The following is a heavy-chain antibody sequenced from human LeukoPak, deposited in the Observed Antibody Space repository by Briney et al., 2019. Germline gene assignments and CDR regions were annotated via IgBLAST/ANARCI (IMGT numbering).Heavy chain of an antibody. Sequence: PGGSLRLSCAASGFTFSSYAMHWVRQAPGKGLEWVAVISYDGSNKYYADSVKGRFTISRDNSKNTLYLQMNSLRAEDTAVYYCRGSGGNSGRFDYWGQGTLVTVSS. CDR2: ISYDGSNK. CDR1: GFTFSSYA. V-gene: IGHV3-30-3*01. CDR3: RGSGGNSGRFDY. J-gene: IGHJ4*02. D-gene: IGHD2-15*01.